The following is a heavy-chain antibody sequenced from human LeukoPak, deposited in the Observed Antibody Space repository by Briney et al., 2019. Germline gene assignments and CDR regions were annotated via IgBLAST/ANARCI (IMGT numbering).Heavy chain of an antibody. D-gene: IGHD1-26*01. V-gene: IGHV3-7*01. CDR2: IKQDGSEK. J-gene: IGHJ4*02. CDR1: GFTFSTYW. Sequence: PGGSLRLSCAASGFTFSTYWMSWVRQAAGKGLEWVGNIKQDGSEKYYVDSVKGRFTISRDNAKNSLYLQMNSLRVEDTAVYYCARDSGSYFDYWGQGTLVTVSS. CDR3: ARDSGSYFDY.